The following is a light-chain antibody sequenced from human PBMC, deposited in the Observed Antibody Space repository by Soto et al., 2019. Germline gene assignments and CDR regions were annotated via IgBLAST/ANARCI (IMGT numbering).Light chain of an antibody. CDR2: DAS. J-gene: IGKJ4*01. CDR3: QQFSSYPLT. V-gene: IGKV3-20*01. Sequence: EFVGTQSAGTVCLSPGERAKTSCTALHTVRNNYLAWYQQKPGQARRLLIYDASSTGTGIPDRFSGRGSGTDSTLTIGRLETEAFAVYYCQQFSSYPLTFGRGTKADIK. CDR1: HTVRNNY.